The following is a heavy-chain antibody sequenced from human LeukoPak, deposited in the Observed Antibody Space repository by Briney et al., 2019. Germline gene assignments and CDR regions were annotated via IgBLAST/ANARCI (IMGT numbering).Heavy chain of an antibody. V-gene: IGHV1-2*02. CDR2: INPNSGGT. J-gene: IGHJ4*02. CDR1: GYTFTGYY. Sequence: ASVKVSCKASGYTFTGYYMHWVRQAPGQGLEWMGWINPNSGGTNYAQKFQGRVTMTRDTSISTAYMELSRLRSDDTAVYYCARGSVDRSGYYYYFDSWGQGTLVTVSS. D-gene: IGHD3-22*01. CDR3: ARGSVDRSGYYYYFDS.